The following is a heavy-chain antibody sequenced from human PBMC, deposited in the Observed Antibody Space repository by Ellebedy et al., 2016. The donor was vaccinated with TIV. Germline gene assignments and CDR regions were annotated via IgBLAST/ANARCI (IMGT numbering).Heavy chain of an antibody. CDR1: GLTFTRPA. CDR3: VPTSLSGYDH. V-gene: IGHV1-58*01. CDR2: IVIGSGNT. D-gene: IGHD5-12*01. J-gene: IGHJ5*02. Sequence: AASVTVSCKVSGLTFTRPAVQWVRPSRGQRLEWIGWIVIGSGNTHYAHEFRERVTITRDMSTNTAYMELSSLISEDTAVYDCVPTSLSGYDHWGQGTLVTVSS.